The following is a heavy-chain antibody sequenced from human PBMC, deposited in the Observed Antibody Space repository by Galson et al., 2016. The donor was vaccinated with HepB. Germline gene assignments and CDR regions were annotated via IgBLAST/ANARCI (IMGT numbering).Heavy chain of an antibody. CDR3: ARSGYVGEFDY. V-gene: IGHV3-21*01. J-gene: IGHJ4*02. D-gene: IGHD3-10*01. CDR2: IGSSSRYI. CDR1: GFTFRTYG. Sequence: SLRLSCAASGFTFRTYGMNWVRQAPGKGLEWVSSIGSSSRYIYYADSVKGRFTISRDNAKNSLYLQMNSLRAEDTAVYYCARSGYVGEFDYWGQGTLVTVSS.